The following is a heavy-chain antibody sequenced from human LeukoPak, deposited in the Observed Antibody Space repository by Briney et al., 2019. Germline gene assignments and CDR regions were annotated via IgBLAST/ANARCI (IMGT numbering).Heavy chain of an antibody. CDR2: ITWNSNSI. J-gene: IGHJ3*02. CDR3: VKVYLSGFVDAFDI. CDR1: GFTFKDYA. Sequence: GGSLRLSCAASGFTFKDYAMHWVRQAPGKGLEWVSGITWNSNSIGYAASVKGRFTISRDNARNSLSLEMRSLRLEDTALYYCVKVYLSGFVDAFDIWGHGTMVTVSS. D-gene: IGHD1-14*01. V-gene: IGHV3-9*01.